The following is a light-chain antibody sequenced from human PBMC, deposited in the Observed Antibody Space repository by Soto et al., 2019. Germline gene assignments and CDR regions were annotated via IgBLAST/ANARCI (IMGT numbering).Light chain of an antibody. Sequence: QSVLTQPPSASGPPGQGVIISCSGGSSNIGNNYVYWYQQLPGTDPKLLMYKNNQRPPGVPDRFSGSKSGTSASLAISGIRSEDEADYYCAAWDDSLNGPYVFGTGTKVTVL. CDR2: KNN. CDR3: AAWDDSLNGPYV. CDR1: SSNIGNNY. V-gene: IGLV1-47*01. J-gene: IGLJ1*01.